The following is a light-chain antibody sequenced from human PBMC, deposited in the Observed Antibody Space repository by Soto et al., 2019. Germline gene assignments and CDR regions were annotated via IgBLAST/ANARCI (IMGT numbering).Light chain of an antibody. CDR1: QSIGSW. J-gene: IGKJ2*01. CDR3: QQYNDFPYT. Sequence: DIQMTQSPSTLSASVGDGVTINCRASQSIGSWLAWYQQKPGKAPKLLIYKATNLQSGVPSRFSCSGSGTDFSHPISSLQPGDSATYFGQQYNDFPYTFGQGPKL. CDR2: KAT. V-gene: IGKV1-5*03.